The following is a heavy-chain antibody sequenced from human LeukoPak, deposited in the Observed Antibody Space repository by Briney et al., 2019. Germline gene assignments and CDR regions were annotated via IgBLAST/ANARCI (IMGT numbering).Heavy chain of an antibody. CDR3: ARWVSVVEPYDY. V-gene: IGHV3-11*01. D-gene: IGHD2-15*01. CDR2: ISSRGTTI. CDR1: GFTFSDYY. J-gene: IGHJ4*02. Sequence: GGSLRLSCAPSGFTFSDYYMSWIRQAPGKGVEWVSYISSRGTTIYYADSVKGRFTISRDNAKNSLYMQTHGLRAAGMAFYYXARWVSVVEPYDYWGQGTLVTVSS.